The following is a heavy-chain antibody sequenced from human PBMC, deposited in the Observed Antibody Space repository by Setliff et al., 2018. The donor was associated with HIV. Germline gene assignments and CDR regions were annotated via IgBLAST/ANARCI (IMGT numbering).Heavy chain of an antibody. CDR2: INAGDDNT. CDR1: GYTFSTNA. D-gene: IGHD6-19*01. Sequence: ASVKVSCKAFGYTFSTNAIHWVRQAPGQRLEWMGYINAGDDNTRYSEKFQGRVTITRDTSANTAYMQLSSLRSEDTAVYYCARGSCSGCYLSDYWGLGTLVTVSS. CDR3: ARGSCSGCYLSDY. V-gene: IGHV1-3*01. J-gene: IGHJ4*02.